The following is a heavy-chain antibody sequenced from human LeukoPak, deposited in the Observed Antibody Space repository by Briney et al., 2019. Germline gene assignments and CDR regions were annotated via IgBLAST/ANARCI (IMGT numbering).Heavy chain of an antibody. CDR3: ARDRDYGDYNTQDLFVY. J-gene: IGHJ4*02. Sequence: ASVKVSCKASGYTFTNFGISWVRQAPGQGLEWMGWISAYNGNTNYAQRLQGRVTMTTDTSTSTAYMELRSLRSDNTAVYYCARDRDYGDYNTQDLFVYWGQGTLVTVSS. V-gene: IGHV1-18*01. CDR2: ISAYNGNT. D-gene: IGHD4-17*01. CDR1: GYTFTNFG.